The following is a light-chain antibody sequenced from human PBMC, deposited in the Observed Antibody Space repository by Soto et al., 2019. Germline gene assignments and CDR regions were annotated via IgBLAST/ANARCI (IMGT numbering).Light chain of an antibody. J-gene: IGKJ1*01. V-gene: IGKV3-15*01. CDR1: QSVSTN. CDR3: QQYEKWPPWT. CDR2: GAS. Sequence: EIVRTQSPATLSVSPGERATPSCRARQSVSTNLAWYQHRPGQAPRLLIYGASTRATAIPARFSGSGSGTEFTLTISSLQSEDFAIYYCQQYEKWPPWTFGQGTKVDIK.